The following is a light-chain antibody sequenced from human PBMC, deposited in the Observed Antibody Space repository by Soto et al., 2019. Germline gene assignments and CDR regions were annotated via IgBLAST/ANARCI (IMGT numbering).Light chain of an antibody. CDR1: QYINTR. J-gene: IGKJ1*01. CDR2: QTS. V-gene: IGKV3D-11*03. CDR3: QQYGSSPTT. Sequence: EIVLTQSPATLSSFPGDRVTLSCRASQYINTRLAWYQHRPGQSPRLLIYQTSLRAAGIPARFSASGSGTDFTLTISDVQPEDFAVYHCQQYGSSPTTFGQGTKVDIK.